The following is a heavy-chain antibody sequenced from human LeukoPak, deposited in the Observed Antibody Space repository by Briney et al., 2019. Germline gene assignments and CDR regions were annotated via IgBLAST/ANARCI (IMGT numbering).Heavy chain of an antibody. CDR2: IHTGGST. CDR1: GLTVSSNY. J-gene: IGHJ4*02. Sequence: GGSLRLSCAASGLTVSSNYMSWVRQAPGKGLEWVSVIHTGGSTYYADSVKGRFTISRDNSKNTLYLQMNSLRAEDTAVYFCARDIAKGLDTAMVLDYWGQGTLVTVSS. D-gene: IGHD5-18*01. V-gene: IGHV3-66*01. CDR3: ARDIAKGLDTAMVLDY.